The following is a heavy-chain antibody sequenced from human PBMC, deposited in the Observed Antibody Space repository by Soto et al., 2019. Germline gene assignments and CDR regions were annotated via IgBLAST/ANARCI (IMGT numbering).Heavy chain of an antibody. CDR2: IWYDGSNK. J-gene: IGHJ4*02. CDR3: ARRDSSSLNNFDY. D-gene: IGHD6-13*01. CDR1: GFTFSSYG. Sequence: GGSLRLSCAASGFTFSSYGMHWVRQAPGKGLEWVEVIWYDGSNKYYADSVKGRFTISRDNSKNTLYLQMNSLRAEDTAVYYCARRDSSSLNNFDYWGQGTLVTVSS. V-gene: IGHV3-33*01.